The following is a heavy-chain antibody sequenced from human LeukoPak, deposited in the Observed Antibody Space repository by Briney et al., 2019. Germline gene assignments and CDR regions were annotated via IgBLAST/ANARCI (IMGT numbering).Heavy chain of an antibody. CDR2: IYSGGST. Sequence: GGSLRLSCAASGFTVSSNYMIWVRQAPGKGLEWGSVIYSGGSTYYADSVKGRFTISRDNSKNTVYLQMNSLRAEDTAVYYCAKGGIAAAGLLTPFDYWGQGTLVTVSS. J-gene: IGHJ4*02. CDR1: GFTVSSNY. CDR3: AKGGIAAAGLLTPFDY. V-gene: IGHV3-53*01. D-gene: IGHD6-13*01.